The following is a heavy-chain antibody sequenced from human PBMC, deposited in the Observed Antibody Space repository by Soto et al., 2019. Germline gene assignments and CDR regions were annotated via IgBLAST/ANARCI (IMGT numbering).Heavy chain of an antibody. CDR3: AHSRNLITEDAQVGDFDY. V-gene: IGHV2-5*02. CDR1: GFSLNTDGEG. J-gene: IGHJ4*02. CDR2: IYWDDDE. Sequence: QITLKESGPTQVKPTQTLTLTCSFSGFSLNTDGEGVGWVRQPPGEALEWLALIYWDDDEGYSPSLKTRLTIPKDPSKNQVVLITTNMDPVDTATYYCAHSRNLITEDAQVGDFDYWGQGTLVTVSS. D-gene: IGHD3-10*01.